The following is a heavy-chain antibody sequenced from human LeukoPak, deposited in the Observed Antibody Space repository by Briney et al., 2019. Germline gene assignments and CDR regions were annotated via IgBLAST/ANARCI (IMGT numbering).Heavy chain of an antibody. V-gene: IGHV3-21*01. Sequence: GGSLRLSCAASGFTFSSYSMNWVRQAPGKGLEWVSSISGSSSYIYYADSVKGRFTISRDNAKNSLYLQMNSLRAEDTAVYYCALRDGYNSWYFDYWGQGTLVTVSS. CDR3: ALRDGYNSWYFDY. CDR1: GFTFSSYS. J-gene: IGHJ4*02. CDR2: ISGSSSYI. D-gene: IGHD5-24*01.